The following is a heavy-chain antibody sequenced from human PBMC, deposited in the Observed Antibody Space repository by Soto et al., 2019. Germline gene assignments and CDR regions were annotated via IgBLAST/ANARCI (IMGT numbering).Heavy chain of an antibody. D-gene: IGHD6-19*01. CDR3: VRYLDHSSGSSEYFPH. J-gene: IGHJ1*01. CDR2: INPSGGST. CDR1: GYTFTSYY. V-gene: IGHV1-46*03. Sequence: GASVKVSWKASGYTFTSYYMHWVQQAPGQGLERMGIINPSGGSTSYAQKFQGRVTMTRDTSTSTVYMEQSSLRSEDTAVFFCVRYLDHSSGSSEYFPHWGQGSLVTVSS.